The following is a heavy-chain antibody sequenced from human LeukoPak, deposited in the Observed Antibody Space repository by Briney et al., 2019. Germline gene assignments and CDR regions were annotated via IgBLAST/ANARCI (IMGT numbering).Heavy chain of an antibody. CDR1: GYTFTGYY. CDR3: ARGGRDYNHGRELDY. Sequence: ASVKVSCKASGYTFTGYYMHWVRQAPGQGLEWMGWINPNSGGTNYAQKFQGWVTMTRDTSISTAYMELRSLRSDDTAVYYCARGGRDYNHGRELDYWGQGTLVTVSS. V-gene: IGHV1-2*04. CDR2: INPNSGGT. J-gene: IGHJ4*02. D-gene: IGHD3-16*01.